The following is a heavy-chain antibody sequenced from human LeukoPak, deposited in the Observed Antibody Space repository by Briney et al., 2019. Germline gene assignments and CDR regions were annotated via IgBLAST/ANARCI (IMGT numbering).Heavy chain of an antibody. CDR2: FDPEDGET. D-gene: IGHD4-17*01. V-gene: IGHV1-24*01. Sequence: ASVKVSCKVSGYTLTELSLHWVRQAPGQGLEWMGGFDPEDGETIYAQKFQGRVTMTEDTSTDTAYMELSSLRSDDTAVYYCATDLSATEEFDYWGQGTLVTVSS. CDR1: GYTLTELS. J-gene: IGHJ4*02. CDR3: ATDLSATEEFDY.